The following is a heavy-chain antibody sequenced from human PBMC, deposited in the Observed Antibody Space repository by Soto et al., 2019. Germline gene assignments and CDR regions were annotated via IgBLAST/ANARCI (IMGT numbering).Heavy chain of an antibody. CDR3: APLSVSLSGPYGIHV. D-gene: IGHD2-15*01. CDR2: MLYSGLT. V-gene: IGHV4-39*01. CDR1: GYSVSSSDHY. J-gene: IGHJ6*02. Sequence: SETLSLTCSVSGYSVSSSDHYWAWIRQPPGKGLEWIGSMLYSGLTYYNPSLKSRVTLSVDTSKSQFSVRLNSVTASDTAVYYCAPLSVSLSGPYGIHVWGQGTTVTVSS.